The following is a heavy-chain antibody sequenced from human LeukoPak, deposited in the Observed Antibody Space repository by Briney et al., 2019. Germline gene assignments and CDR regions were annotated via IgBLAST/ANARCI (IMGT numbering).Heavy chain of an antibody. CDR1: GGSISSSSYY. J-gene: IGHJ4*02. D-gene: IGHD2/OR15-2a*01. CDR2: IYYSGIT. CDR3: ASDFH. V-gene: IGHV4-39*02. Sequence: SETLSLXCTVSGGSISSSSYYWVWIRQPPGKGLEWIGSIYYSGITYYNPSLKSRVTISVDTSKNQFSLKLSSVTAADTAVYYCASDFHWGQGTLVTVSS.